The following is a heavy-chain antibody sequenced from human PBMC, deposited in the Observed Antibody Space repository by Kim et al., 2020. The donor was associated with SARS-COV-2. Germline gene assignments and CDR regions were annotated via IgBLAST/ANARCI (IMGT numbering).Heavy chain of an antibody. D-gene: IGHD6-13*01. CDR1: GFTFSRYA. CDR2: LGYDGNIK. CDR3: AKAGGILAAGTPIDY. J-gene: IGHJ4*02. Sequence: GGSLRLSCAASGFTFSRYAMHWVRQAPGKGLEWVAVLGYDGNIKYYADSVKGRFTISRDNSMNTLDLQINSLRVEDTGVYRCAKAGGILAAGTPIDYWGQGTLVTVSS. V-gene: IGHV3-30*04.